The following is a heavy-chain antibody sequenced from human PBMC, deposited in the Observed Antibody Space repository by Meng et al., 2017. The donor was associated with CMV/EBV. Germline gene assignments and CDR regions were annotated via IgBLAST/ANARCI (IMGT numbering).Heavy chain of an antibody. CDR2: INHSGST. D-gene: IGHD1-7*01. V-gene: IGHV4-34*01. J-gene: IGHJ5*02. CDR3: ARDNWNYWFDP. CDR1: GGSFSGYY. Sequence: QTLSLTCAVYGGSFSGYYWSWIRQPPGKGLEWIGEINHSGSTNYNPSLKSRVTISVDTSKNQFSLKLSSVTAADTAVYYCARDNWNYWFDPWGQGTLVTVSS.